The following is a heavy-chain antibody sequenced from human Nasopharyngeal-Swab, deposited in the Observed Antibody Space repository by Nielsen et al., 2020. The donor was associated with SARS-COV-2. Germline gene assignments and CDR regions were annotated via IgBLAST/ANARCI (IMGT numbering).Heavy chain of an antibody. J-gene: IGHJ5*02. V-gene: IGHV3-30*03. CDR2: ISYDGSNN. CDR3: ARDLVVRGVIIAYNWFDP. D-gene: IGHD3-10*01. CDR1: GFTFSSYG. Sequence: GESLKISCAASGFTFSSYGMHWVRQAPGKGLEWVAVISYDGSNNYYADSVKGRFTISRDNSKNTLYLQMNSLRAEDTAVYYCARDLVVRGVIIAYNWFDPWGQGTLVTVSS.